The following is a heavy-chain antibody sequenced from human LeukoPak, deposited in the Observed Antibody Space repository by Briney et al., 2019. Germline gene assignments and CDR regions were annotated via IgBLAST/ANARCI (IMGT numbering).Heavy chain of an antibody. CDR1: GFTFSSYA. J-gene: IGHJ4*02. V-gene: IGHV3-30-3*01. D-gene: IGHD4-23*01. CDR3: ARSVGSKSPNSPFDY. Sequence: GGSLRLSCAASGFTFSSYAMHWVRQAAGKGLEWVAVISYDGSNKYYADSVKGRFTISRDNSKNTLYLQMNSLRAEDTAVYYCARSVGSKSPNSPFDYWGQGTLVTVSS. CDR2: ISYDGSNK.